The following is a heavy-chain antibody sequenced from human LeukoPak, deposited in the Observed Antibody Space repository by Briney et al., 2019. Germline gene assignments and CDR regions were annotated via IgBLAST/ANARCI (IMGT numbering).Heavy chain of an antibody. CDR3: AKDPSSTVKPSRFDY. V-gene: IGHV3-9*01. CDR1: GFTFDDYA. CDR2: ISWNSGRI. Sequence: PGRSLRLSCAASGFTFDDYAMHWVRQAPGKGLEWVSGISWNSGRIGYADSVKGRFTISRDNAKNSLYLQMNSLRAEDTALYYCAKDPSSTVKPSRFDYWGQGTLVTVSS. J-gene: IGHJ4*02. D-gene: IGHD4-17*01.